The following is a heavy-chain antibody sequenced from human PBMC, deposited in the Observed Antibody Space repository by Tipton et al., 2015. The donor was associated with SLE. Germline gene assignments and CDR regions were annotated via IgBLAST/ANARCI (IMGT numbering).Heavy chain of an antibody. CDR3: ASLAGTYSSYFRDY. Sequence: TLSLTCSVSGGSIRSSSFYWGWIRQPPGKGLEWIGSMHHTGATYSSPSLKSRVTLSLDKSQNQFSLKLTSVTAADTAVYYCASLAGTYSSYFRDYWGRGALVSVSP. CDR2: MHHTGAT. CDR1: GGSIRSSSFY. V-gene: IGHV4-39*07. D-gene: IGHD1-26*01. J-gene: IGHJ4*02.